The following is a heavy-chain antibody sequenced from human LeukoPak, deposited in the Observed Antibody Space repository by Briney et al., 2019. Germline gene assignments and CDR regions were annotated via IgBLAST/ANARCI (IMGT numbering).Heavy chain of an antibody. V-gene: IGHV4-59*01. J-gene: IGHJ4*02. CDR3: ARGGDGYPFDY. Sequence: SETLSLTCTVSGGSISSYYWSWIRQPPGKGLEWIGYIYYSGSTNYNPSLKGRVTISVDTSKNQFSLKLSSVTAADTAVYYCARGGDGYPFDYWGQGTLVTVSS. D-gene: IGHD5-24*01. CDR2: IYYSGST. CDR1: GGSISSYY.